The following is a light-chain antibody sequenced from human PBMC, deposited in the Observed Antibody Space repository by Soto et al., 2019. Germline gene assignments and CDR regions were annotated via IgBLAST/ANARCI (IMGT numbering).Light chain of an antibody. J-gene: IGLJ1*01. CDR3: GTWDRTLRHLYL. CDR2: ENN. V-gene: IGLV1-51*02. Sequence: QSVLTQPPSVSAAPGQKVTLSCSGSSSNIGKNYVSWYQQLPGTAPKLLIYENNKRPSGIPDRFSGSKSGTSATLDITGLQAGDEPESFCGTWDRTLRHLYLFATGTKVTVL. CDR1: SSNIGKNY.